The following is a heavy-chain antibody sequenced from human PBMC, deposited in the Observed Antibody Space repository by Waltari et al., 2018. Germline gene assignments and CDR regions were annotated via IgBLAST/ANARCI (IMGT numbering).Heavy chain of an antibody. D-gene: IGHD2-21*01. CDR3: ARDRDFSDGGAYYESGL. CDR1: GGAFGSSA. Sequence: QVQLVQSGSGVKKPGSSATVSCKAYGGAFGSSACSWVRQAPGQGLEWVGGIKPVLGTTAYAQKFQDRVTLIADDSSSTVYMELSSLKSDDTAVYYCARDRDFSDGGAYYESGLWGRGTLVTVSS. J-gene: IGHJ2*01. CDR2: IKPVLGTT. V-gene: IGHV1-69*13.